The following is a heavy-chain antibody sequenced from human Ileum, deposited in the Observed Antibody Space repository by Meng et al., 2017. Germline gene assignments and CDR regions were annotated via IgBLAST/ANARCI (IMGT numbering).Heavy chain of an antibody. CDR1: GGSISFGYW. V-gene: IGHV4-4*02. D-gene: IGHD2-21*01. CDR2: IHHSGST. CDR3: ARNGDYSADH. Sequence: LPGSGPGLGKPSGTLSLTCAVSGGSISFGYWWSWVRQPPGQGLEWIGEIHHSGSTNYNPSLKSRVTLSVDNSNNQFSLSLTSVTAADTAVYYCARNGDYSADHWGQGILVTVSS. J-gene: IGHJ4*02.